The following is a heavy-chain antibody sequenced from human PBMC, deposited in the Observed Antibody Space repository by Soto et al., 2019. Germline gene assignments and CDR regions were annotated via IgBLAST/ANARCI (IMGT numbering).Heavy chain of an antibody. J-gene: IGHJ5*02. V-gene: IGHV3-7*01. CDR1: GFTFSSYW. CDR3: ARENMVRGVIMAQNWFDP. D-gene: IGHD3-10*01. CDR2: IKQDGSEK. Sequence: GGSLRLSCAASGFTFSSYWMSWVRQAPGKGREWVANIKQDGSEKYYVDSVKGRFTISRDNAKNSLYLQMNSLRAEDTAVYYCARENMVRGVIMAQNWFDPWGQGTLVTVSS.